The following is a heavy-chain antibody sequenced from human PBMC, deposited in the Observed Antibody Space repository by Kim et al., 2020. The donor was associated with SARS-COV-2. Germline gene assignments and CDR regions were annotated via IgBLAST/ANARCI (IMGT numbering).Heavy chain of an antibody. J-gene: IGHJ6*02. CDR2: INPSAGIT. CDR3: ARGDIMRSNGLDV. Sequence: ASVKVSCKASGFSFTRYNIHWVRQAPGQGLEWMGVINPSAGITTYAQKFQGRVTLTRDTSTSTVYMEVSSLRSEDTAVYYCARGDIMRSNGLDVWGQGTTVTVSS. V-gene: IGHV1-46*01. CDR1: GFSFTRYN.